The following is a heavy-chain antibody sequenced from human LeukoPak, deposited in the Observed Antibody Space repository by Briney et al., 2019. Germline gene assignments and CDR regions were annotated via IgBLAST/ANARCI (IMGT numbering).Heavy chain of an antibody. CDR2: IKSNIDGGTT. CDR1: GFTFSNAW. CDR3: SSYKGGV. J-gene: IGHJ6*04. Sequence: PGGSLRLSCAASGFTFSNAWMSWVRQAPGKGLEWVGRIKSNIDGGTTDYAAPVKGTFTISRDDSNNTLYLQMNSLKTEDTAVYYCSSYKGGVWGKGTTVTVSS. V-gene: IGHV3-15*01. D-gene: IGHD3-10*01.